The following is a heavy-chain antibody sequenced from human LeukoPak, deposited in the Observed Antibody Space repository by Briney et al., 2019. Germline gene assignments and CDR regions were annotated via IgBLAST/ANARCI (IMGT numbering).Heavy chain of an antibody. Sequence: SETLSLTCTVSGGSISSSSYYWGWIRQPPGKGLEWIGSMYYSGSTYSNPSLKSRVTMSADTSKNQFSLKLSSVSAADTAVYYCARQYYDNTGYYYFDYWGQGTLVTVSS. CDR1: GGSISSSSYY. CDR2: MYYSGST. J-gene: IGHJ4*02. V-gene: IGHV4-39*01. CDR3: ARQYYDNTGYYYFDY. D-gene: IGHD3-22*01.